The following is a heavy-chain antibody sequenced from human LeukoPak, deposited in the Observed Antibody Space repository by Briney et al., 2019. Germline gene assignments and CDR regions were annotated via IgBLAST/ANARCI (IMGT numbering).Heavy chain of an antibody. CDR1: GFTFSVYG. CDR3: ARASRAGRPGSSWQWALDY. Sequence: GSLRLSCAASGFTFSVYGMHWVRQAPGKGLEWVALLSGDETYIDYTDSVKGRFTISRDNSKNTLYLQMNSLRAEDTAVYYCARASRAGRPGSSWQWALDYWGQGTLVTVSS. CDR2: LSGDETYI. V-gene: IGHV3-30*03. D-gene: IGHD6-13*01. J-gene: IGHJ4*02.